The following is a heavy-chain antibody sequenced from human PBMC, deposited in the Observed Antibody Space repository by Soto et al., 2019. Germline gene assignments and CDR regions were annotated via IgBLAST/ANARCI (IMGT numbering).Heavy chain of an antibody. CDR3: AKDRWARDSIGV. CDR2: ITWNSATI. CDR1: GFTFDDYG. Sequence: GGSLRLSCAAFGFTFDDYGMHWGPQGPGKGLGWVSGITWNSATIGYAASVKGRSTISRDNAKNSLYLQMSSLTTEDTAVYYCAKDRWARDSIGVWGQGTTVTVSS. J-gene: IGHJ6*02. V-gene: IGHV3-9*01.